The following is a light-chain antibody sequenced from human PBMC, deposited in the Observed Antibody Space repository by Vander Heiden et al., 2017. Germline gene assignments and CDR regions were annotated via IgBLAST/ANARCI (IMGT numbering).Light chain of an antibody. J-gene: IGLJ3*02. CDR1: NIRSKS. CDR2: DDS. V-gene: IGLV3-21*03. Sequence: HVLTQPPSVSVAPGNTTSITSGGNNIRSKSVHWYQQKPGQAPVLVVYDDSDRPSGIPERFSGSNSGNTATLTISRVEAGDEADYYCQVWDSSSDHWVFGGGTKLTVL. CDR3: QVWDSSSDHWV.